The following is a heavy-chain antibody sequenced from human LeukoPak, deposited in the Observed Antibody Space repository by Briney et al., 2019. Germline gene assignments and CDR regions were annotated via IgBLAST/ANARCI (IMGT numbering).Heavy chain of an antibody. CDR1: GFTFSSYV. V-gene: IGHV3-23*01. Sequence: GGSVRLPCAPSGFTFSSYVMSWVRQAPGKGLEWVSAISGSGGSTYYADSVKGRFTISRDNSKNTLYLQMNSLRAEDTAVYYCQGGNIATADTVDYSGQGAPCTVSS. CDR3: QGGNIATADTVDY. J-gene: IGHJ4*02. CDR2: ISGSGGST. D-gene: IGHD6-25*01.